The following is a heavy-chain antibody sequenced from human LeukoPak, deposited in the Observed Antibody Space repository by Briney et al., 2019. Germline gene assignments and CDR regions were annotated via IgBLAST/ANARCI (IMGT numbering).Heavy chain of an antibody. V-gene: IGHV3-30-3*01. Sequence: GGSLRLSCAASGFTFSSYAMHWVRQAPGKGLEWVAVISYDGSNKYYADSVKGRFTISRDNSKNTLYLQMNSLRAEDTAVYYCARVHDYGDSHYYYGMDVWGQGTTVTVSS. D-gene: IGHD4-17*01. CDR2: ISYDGSNK. CDR3: ARVHDYGDSHYYYGMDV. CDR1: GFTFSSYA. J-gene: IGHJ6*02.